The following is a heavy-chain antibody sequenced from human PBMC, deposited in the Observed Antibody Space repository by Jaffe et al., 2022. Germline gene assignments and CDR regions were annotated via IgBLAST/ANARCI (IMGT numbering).Heavy chain of an antibody. D-gene: IGHD7-27*01. CDR2: IIPLFGPA. CDR1: SGTFTTYG. Sequence: QVHLVQSGAEVRKPGSSVKVSCKASSGTFTTYGVHWVRQAPEEGLEWMGGIIPLFGPATYAQRFQGRVTITADESTSTAYMELTSLTSDDSALYFCARQRPVGAGDGYYFDHWGQGTLVTVSS. CDR3: ARQRPVGAGDGYYFDH. J-gene: IGHJ4*02. V-gene: IGHV1-69*12.